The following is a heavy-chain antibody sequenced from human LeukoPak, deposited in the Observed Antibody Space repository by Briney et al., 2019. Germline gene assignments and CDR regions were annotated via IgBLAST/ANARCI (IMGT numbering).Heavy chain of an antibody. J-gene: IGHJ4*02. CDR1: GGSISSSSYY. CDR3: ARTQDYGDSLRDY. V-gene: IGHV4-39*01. D-gene: IGHD4-17*01. Sequence: PSETRSLTCTVSGGSISSSSYYWGWIRQPPGKGLEWIGSIYYSGSTYYNPSLKSRVTISVDTSKNQFSLKLSSVTAADTAVYYCARTQDYGDSLRDYWGQGTLVTVSS. CDR2: IYYSGST.